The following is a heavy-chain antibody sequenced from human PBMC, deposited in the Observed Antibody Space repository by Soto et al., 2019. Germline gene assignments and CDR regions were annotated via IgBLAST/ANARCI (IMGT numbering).Heavy chain of an antibody. J-gene: IGHJ5*02. V-gene: IGHV3-23*01. Sequence: GGSLRLSCAASVFTLSSYAMIWVRQAPGKGLEWVSAISGSGTSTYYADSVKGRFTISRDNSKNTLYLQMNSLRAEDTAVYYCAKEIPRGRNWFDPWGQGTLVTVSS. CDR3: AKEIPRGRNWFDP. CDR1: VFTLSSYA. D-gene: IGHD2-21*01. CDR2: ISGSGTST.